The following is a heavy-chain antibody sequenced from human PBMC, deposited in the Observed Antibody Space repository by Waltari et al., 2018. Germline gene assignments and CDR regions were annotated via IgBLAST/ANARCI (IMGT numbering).Heavy chain of an antibody. CDR1: GDSLSSRDW. CDR3: ARARYFGLLFAWFDP. V-gene: IGHV4-4*02. Sequence: QVQLQESGPGLVKSSETLSLTCTVSGDSLSSRDWWTWVRQSPGKGLEWIGEISHSGDTDYHPSLKGRVTISADRSRNQFSLNLNSVTAADTAVYYCARARYFGLLFAWFDPWGQGTLVTVSS. D-gene: IGHD2-21*02. CDR2: ISHSGDT. J-gene: IGHJ5*02.